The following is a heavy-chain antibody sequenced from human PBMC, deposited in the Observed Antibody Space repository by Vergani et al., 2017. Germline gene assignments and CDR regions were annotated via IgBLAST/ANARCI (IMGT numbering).Heavy chain of an antibody. CDR2: IYYSGST. D-gene: IGHD3-10*01. CDR1: GGSISSSSYY. V-gene: IGHV4-39*07. J-gene: IGHJ4*02. CDR3: ARAFRLLWFGEGPYFDY. Sequence: QLQLQESGPGLVKPSETLSLTCTVSGGSISSSSYYWGWIRQPPGKGLEWIGSIYYSGSTYYNPSLKSRVTITVDTSKNQFSLKLSPVTAADTAVYYCARAFRLLWFGEGPYFDYWGQGTLVTVSS.